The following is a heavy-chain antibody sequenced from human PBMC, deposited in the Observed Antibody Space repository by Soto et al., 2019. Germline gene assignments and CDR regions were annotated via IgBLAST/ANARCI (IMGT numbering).Heavy chain of an antibody. CDR3: TTGIPDYGDGMDV. CDR1: GFTFKNYA. D-gene: IGHD4-17*01. Sequence: ESGGGLVQPGGSLRLSCAASGFTFKNYAMSWVRQAPGKGLEWVSSIAGTGGTTYYADSVKGRFAISRDNSKNTLYLQMNSLRAEDTALYYCTTGIPDYGDGMDVWGQGTTVTVSS. V-gene: IGHV3-23*01. CDR2: IAGTGGTT. J-gene: IGHJ6*02.